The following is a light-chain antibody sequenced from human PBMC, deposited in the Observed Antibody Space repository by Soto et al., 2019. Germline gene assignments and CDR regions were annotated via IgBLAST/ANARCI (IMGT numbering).Light chain of an antibody. J-gene: IGKJ2*01. Sequence: EMVLTQSPATLSVSPGGRATLSCRASQSVSTNLAWYQQKPVPAPRLIIYDASTRATAIPARFSGSGSGTEFTLTISSLQSEDFAVYYCQHHNTWPPVYTFGQGTKLEIK. V-gene: IGKV3D-15*01. CDR2: DAS. CDR3: QHHNTWPPVYT. CDR1: QSVSTN.